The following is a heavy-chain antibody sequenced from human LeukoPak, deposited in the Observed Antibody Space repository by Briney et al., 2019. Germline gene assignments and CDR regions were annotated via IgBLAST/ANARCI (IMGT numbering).Heavy chain of an antibody. Sequence: PSETLSLTCTVSGGSISSAGYYWTWIRQHPGKGLEWIGYIYYDGSTYYNPSLKSRVTISADTSKNQFSLKLSSVTAADTVVYYCARDGGRQGLVYWGQGTLVTVSS. D-gene: IGHD6-19*01. CDR2: IYYDGST. V-gene: IGHV4-31*03. CDR1: GGSISSAGYY. J-gene: IGHJ4*02. CDR3: ARDGGRQGLVY.